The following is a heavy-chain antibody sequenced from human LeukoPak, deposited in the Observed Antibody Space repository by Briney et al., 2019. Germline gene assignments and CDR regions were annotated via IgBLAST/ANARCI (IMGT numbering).Heavy chain of an antibody. CDR2: ISSSSSYI. CDR1: GFTFSSYS. D-gene: IGHD3-10*01. J-gene: IGHJ6*02. V-gene: IGHV3-21*01. CDR3: ARVFVSGSSYGMDV. Sequence: PGGSLRLSCAASGFTFSSYSMNWVRQNPGKGLEWGSSISSSSSYIYYADSVKGRFTISRDNAKNSLYLQMSSRRAEDTAVYYCARVFVSGSSYGMDVWGQRTTVTVSS.